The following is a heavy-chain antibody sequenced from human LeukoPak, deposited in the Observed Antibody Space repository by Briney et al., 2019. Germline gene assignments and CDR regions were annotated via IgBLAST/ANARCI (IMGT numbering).Heavy chain of an antibody. CDR3: ARGVVLRYFDWSRSAYFYFDY. CDR2: ISAYNGNT. D-gene: IGHD3-9*01. V-gene: IGHV1-18*01. Sequence: ASVKVSCKASGYTFTSYGISWVRQAPGQGLEWMGWISAYNGNTNYAQKLQGRVTMTTDTSTGTAYMELRSLRSDDTAVYYCARGVVLRYFDWSRSAYFYFDYWGQGTLVTVSS. J-gene: IGHJ4*02. CDR1: GYTFTSYG.